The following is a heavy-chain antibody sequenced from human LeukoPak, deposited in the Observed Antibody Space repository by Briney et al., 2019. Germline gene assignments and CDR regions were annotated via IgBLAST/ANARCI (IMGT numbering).Heavy chain of an antibody. CDR1: GYTFTDYY. CDR3: ARGGSYDYRSDY. CDR2: ISAYNGDT. D-gene: IGHD5-12*01. J-gene: IGHJ4*02. Sequence: ASVKVSCKASGYTFTDYYMHWVRQAPGQGLEWMGWISAYNGDTKYAQKLQGRVTMTTDTSTSTAYMELRSLRSDDTAVYHCARGGSYDYRSDYWGQGTLVTVSS. V-gene: IGHV1-18*04.